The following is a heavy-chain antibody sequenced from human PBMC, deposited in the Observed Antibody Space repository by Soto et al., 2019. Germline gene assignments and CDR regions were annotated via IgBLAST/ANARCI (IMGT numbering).Heavy chain of an antibody. Sequence: SVKVSCKASGFTFTSSAVQWVRQARGQRLEWIGWIVVGSGNTNYAQKFQERVTITRDNSKNTLYLQMNSLRAEDTAVYYCAKWQAIAARLRPMDYWGQGTLVTVSS. CDR2: IVVGSGNT. V-gene: IGHV1-58*01. CDR1: GFTFTSSA. J-gene: IGHJ4*02. D-gene: IGHD6-6*01. CDR3: AKWQAIAARLRPMDY.